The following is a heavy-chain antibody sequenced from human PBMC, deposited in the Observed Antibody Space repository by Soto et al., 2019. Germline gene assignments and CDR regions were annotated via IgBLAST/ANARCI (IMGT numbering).Heavy chain of an antibody. CDR3: ARGLTLMTTGLNDY. CDR2: MNPNSGNT. J-gene: IGHJ4*02. Sequence: ASVKVSCKASGYTFTSYDINWVRQATGQGLEWMGWMNPNSGNTGYAQKFQGRVTMTRNTSISTAYMELSSLRSEDTAVYYCARGLTLMTTGLNDYWGQGTLVTVSS. V-gene: IGHV1-8*01. D-gene: IGHD3-16*01. CDR1: GYTFTSYD.